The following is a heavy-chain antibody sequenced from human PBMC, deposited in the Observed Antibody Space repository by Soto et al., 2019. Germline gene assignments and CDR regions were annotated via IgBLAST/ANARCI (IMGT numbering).Heavy chain of an antibody. V-gene: IGHV1-69*13. Sequence: GASVKVSCKASGGTFSSYAISWVRQAPGQGLEWMGGIIPIFGTANYAQKFQGRVTITADESTSTAYMELSSLRSEDTAVYYCARSVSYYSYYGMDVWGQGTTVTVSS. D-gene: IGHD2-8*01. CDR1: GGTFSSYA. CDR3: ARSVSYYSYYGMDV. CDR2: IIPIFGTA. J-gene: IGHJ6*02.